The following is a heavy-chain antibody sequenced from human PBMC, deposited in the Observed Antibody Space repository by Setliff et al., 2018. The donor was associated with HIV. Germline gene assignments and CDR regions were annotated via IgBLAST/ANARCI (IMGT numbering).Heavy chain of an antibody. Sequence: SGPTLVNPTQTLTLTCTFSGFSLSSSGVGVGWIRQPPGKALKWLALIYWDADKRYSPSLKNRLTITKDTSKNQVLLTMTNMDPLDTATYYCAHNHLAVAGSHYFDYWGQGTLVTVSS. V-gene: IGHV2-5*02. CDR3: AHNHLAVAGSHYFDY. CDR1: GFSLSSSGVG. CDR2: IYWDADK. D-gene: IGHD6-19*01. J-gene: IGHJ4*02.